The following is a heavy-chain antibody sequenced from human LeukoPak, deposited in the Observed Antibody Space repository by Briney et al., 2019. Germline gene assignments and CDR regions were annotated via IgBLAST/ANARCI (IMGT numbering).Heavy chain of an antibody. Sequence: ASVKVSCKASGYTFTSYGISLVRQAPGQGLEWTGWISAYNGNTNYAQKLQGRVTMTTVTSTSTAYMELRSLRSDDTAVYYCARGGRYYDILTGPLDYWGQGTLVTVSS. CDR3: ARGGRYYDILTGPLDY. V-gene: IGHV1-18*01. D-gene: IGHD3-9*01. CDR1: GYTFTSYG. J-gene: IGHJ4*02. CDR2: ISAYNGNT.